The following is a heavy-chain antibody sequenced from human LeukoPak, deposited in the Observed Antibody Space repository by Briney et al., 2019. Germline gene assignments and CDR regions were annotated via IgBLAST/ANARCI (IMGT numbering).Heavy chain of an antibody. D-gene: IGHD6-25*01. J-gene: IGHJ4*02. CDR2: IYHSGST. V-gene: IGHV4-30-2*01. Sequence: SQTLSLTCTVSGGSISSGGYYWSWIRQPPGKGLEWIGYIYHSGSTYYNPSLKSRVTISVDRSKNQFSLKLSSVTAADTAVYYCARSSIAASGVDYWGQGTLVTVSS. CDR3: ARSSIAASGVDY. CDR1: GGSISSGGYY.